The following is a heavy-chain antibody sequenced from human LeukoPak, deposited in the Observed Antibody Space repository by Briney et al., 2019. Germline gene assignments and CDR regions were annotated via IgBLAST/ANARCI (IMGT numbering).Heavy chain of an antibody. D-gene: IGHD3-9*01. CDR1: GFSFSSYA. CDR2: ISGSGGST. CDR3: AKVRYFDWLHT. Sequence: GGSLRLSCAASGFSFSSYAMSWVRQAPGKGLEWVSAISGSGGSTYYADSVKGRFTISRDNSKNTLYLQMNSLRAEDTAVYYCAKVRYFDWLHTWGQGTLVTVSS. V-gene: IGHV3-23*01. J-gene: IGHJ5*02.